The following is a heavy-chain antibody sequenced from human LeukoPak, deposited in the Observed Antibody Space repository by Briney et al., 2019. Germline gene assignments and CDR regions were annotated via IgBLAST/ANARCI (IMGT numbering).Heavy chain of an antibody. CDR1: GFTFDDYA. J-gene: IGHJ6*02. CDR2: ISWNSGSI. Sequence: GGSLRLSCAASGFTFDDYAMHWDRQAPGKGLEWVSGISWNSGSIGYADSVKGRFTISRDNAKNSLYLQMSNLRAEDTAVYFCARGGGLDVWGQGATVTVSS. CDR3: ARGGGLDV. D-gene: IGHD3-16*01. V-gene: IGHV3-9*01.